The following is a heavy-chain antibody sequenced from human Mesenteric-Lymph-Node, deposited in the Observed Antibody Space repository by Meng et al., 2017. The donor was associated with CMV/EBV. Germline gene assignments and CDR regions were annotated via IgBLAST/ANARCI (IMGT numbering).Heavy chain of an antibody. D-gene: IGHD2-2*02. CDR1: GFTFSNYA. CDR2: ISSDGGST. CDR3: TRKRCTTTSCYSPYFDY. Sequence: GESLKISCAASGFTFSNYAMHWVRQAPGKGLEYVSAISSDGGSTYYAESVKGRFSISRDNSKNTLYLQMGSLTAEDMAVYYCTRKRCTTTSCYSPYFDYWGQGTLVTVSS. V-gene: IGHV3-64*02. J-gene: IGHJ4*02.